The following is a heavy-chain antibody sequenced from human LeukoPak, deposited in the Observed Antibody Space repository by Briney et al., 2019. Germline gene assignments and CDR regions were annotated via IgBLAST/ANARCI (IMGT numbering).Heavy chain of an antibody. CDR1: GFTFSSYA. D-gene: IGHD4-23*01. V-gene: IGHV3-64*04. Sequence: GGSLRLSCSASGFTFSSYAMHWVRQAPGKGLEYVSAISSNGGSTYYADSVKGRFTISRDNSKNTLYLQMNSLRAEDTAVYYCAKDIAYGGNSGPRPFDYWGQGTLVTVSS. CDR3: AKDIAYGGNSGPRPFDY. CDR2: ISSNGGST. J-gene: IGHJ4*02.